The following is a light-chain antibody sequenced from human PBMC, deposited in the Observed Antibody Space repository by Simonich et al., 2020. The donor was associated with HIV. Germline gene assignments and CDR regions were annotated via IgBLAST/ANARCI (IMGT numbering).Light chain of an antibody. CDR3: VLYMGSGTVL. Sequence: QTVVTQEPSFSVSPGGTVTLTCGLSSGSVSTSYYPSWYQPTPGQAPPTLIYSTSTRSSGVPARFSGSILGNKATLTITGAQADDESDYYCVLYMGSGTVLFGGGTKLTVL. CDR1: SGSVSTSYY. V-gene: IGLV8-61*01. J-gene: IGLJ2*01. CDR2: STS.